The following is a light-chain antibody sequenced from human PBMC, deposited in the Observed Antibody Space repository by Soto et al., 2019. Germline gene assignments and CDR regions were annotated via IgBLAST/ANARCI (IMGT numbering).Light chain of an antibody. CDR3: QVWDSSSDHWV. Sequence: LTQPPSVSVAPGQTARITCGGNNIGSKSVHWYQQKPGQAPVLVVYDDSDRPSGIPGRFSGSNSGNTATLTISRVEAGDEADYYCQVWDSSSDHWVFGGGTKVTV. V-gene: IGLV3-21*02. J-gene: IGLJ3*02. CDR1: NIGSKS. CDR2: DDS.